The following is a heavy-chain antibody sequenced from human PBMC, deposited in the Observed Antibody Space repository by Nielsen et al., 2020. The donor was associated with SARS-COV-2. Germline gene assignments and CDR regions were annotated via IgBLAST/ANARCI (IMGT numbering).Heavy chain of an antibody. D-gene: IGHD5-12*01. CDR3: ARHRGYSGYGRGGYDYYYYMDV. CDR2: IYPGDSDT. Sequence: GESLKISCKGSGYSFTSYWIGWVRQMPGKGLEWMGIIYPGDSDTRYSPSFQGQVTISADKSISTAYLQWSSLKASDTAMYYCARHRGYSGYGRGGYDYYYYMDVWGKGTTVTVSS. CDR1: GYSFTSYW. J-gene: IGHJ6*03. V-gene: IGHV5-51*01.